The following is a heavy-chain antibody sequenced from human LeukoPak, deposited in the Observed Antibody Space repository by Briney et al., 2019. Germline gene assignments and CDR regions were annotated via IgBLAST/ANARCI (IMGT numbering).Heavy chain of an antibody. CDR1: GGSISSHY. V-gene: IGHV4-59*11. J-gene: IGHJ5*02. CDR3: ARMRDWFDP. Sequence: SKTLSLTCTVSGGSISSHYWSWIRQPPGKGLEWIGYIYYSGSTNYNPSLKSRVTMSVDTSKNHFSLKLSSVTAADTAVYYCARMRDWFDPWGQGTLVTVSS. CDR2: IYYSGST.